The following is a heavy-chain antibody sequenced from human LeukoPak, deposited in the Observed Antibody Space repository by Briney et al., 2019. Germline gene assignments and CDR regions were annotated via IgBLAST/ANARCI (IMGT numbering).Heavy chain of an antibody. CDR2: ISGSGGST. CDR1: GFTFSSYA. CDR3: ATAGPWIVVVITDAFDI. D-gene: IGHD3-22*01. J-gene: IGHJ3*02. Sequence: PGGSLRLSCAASGFTFSSYAMSWVRQAPGKGLEWVSAISGSGGSTYYADSVKGRFTISRDNSKNTLYLQMNSLRAEDTAVYYCATAGPWIVVVITDAFDIWGQGTMVTVSS. V-gene: IGHV3-23*01.